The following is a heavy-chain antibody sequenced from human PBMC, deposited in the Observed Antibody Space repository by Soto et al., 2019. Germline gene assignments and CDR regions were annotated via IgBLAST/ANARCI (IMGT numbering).Heavy chain of an antibody. CDR2: ISYDGSNK. J-gene: IGHJ4*02. CDR1: GFTFSSYA. CDR3: AKDLRITMIVVVITPDFDY. D-gene: IGHD3-22*01. V-gene: IGHV3-30-3*01. Sequence: GGSLRLSCAASGFTFSSYAMHWVRQAPGKGLEWVAVISYDGSNKYYADSVKGRFTISRDNSKNTLYLQMNSLRAEDTAVYYCAKDLRITMIVVVITPDFDYWGQGTLVTVSS.